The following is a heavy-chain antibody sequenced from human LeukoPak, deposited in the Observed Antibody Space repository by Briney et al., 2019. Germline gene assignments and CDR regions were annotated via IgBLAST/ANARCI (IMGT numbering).Heavy chain of an antibody. D-gene: IGHD3-10*01. CDR2: IYYSGIS. Sequence: KPSQTLSLTCTASGGSISSSSYYWGWIRQPPGKGLEWISNIYYSGISYYNPSLKSRVTISVDTSKNQSSLNLSSVTAADTAVYYCARTYGGYYYGMDVWGQGTTVTVSS. CDR3: ARTYGGYYYGMDV. CDR1: GGSISSSSYY. V-gene: IGHV4-39*01. J-gene: IGHJ6*02.